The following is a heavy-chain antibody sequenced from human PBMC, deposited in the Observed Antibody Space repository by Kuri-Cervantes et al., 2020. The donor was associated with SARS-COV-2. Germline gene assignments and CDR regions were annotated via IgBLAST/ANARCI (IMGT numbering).Heavy chain of an antibody. Sequence: ASVKVSCKASGYTFTTYDVNWVRQATGQGPEWMGWMNPNSGNTAYAQKFQGRVTMTRNTSVSTAYMELSSLRSEDTAVYYCARATRTLRNYCESSGYAFDNWGQGTLVTGSS. J-gene: IGHJ4*02. CDR2: MNPNSGNT. CDR3: ARATRTLRNYCESSGYAFDN. D-gene: IGHD3-22*01. V-gene: IGHV1-8*01. CDR1: GYTFTTYD.